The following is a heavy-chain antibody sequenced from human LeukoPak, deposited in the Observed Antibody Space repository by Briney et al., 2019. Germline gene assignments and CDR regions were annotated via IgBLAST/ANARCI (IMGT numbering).Heavy chain of an antibody. CDR1: GFTFSSCE. CDR2: ISSSGSTI. Sequence: PGGSLRLSCAASGFTFSSCEMNWVRQAPGKGLEWVSYISSSGSTIYYADSVKGRFTVSRDNAKNSLYLQMNSLRAEDAAVYYCARADDYLSYFDYWGQGTLVTVSS. J-gene: IGHJ4*02. CDR3: ARADDYLSYFDY. D-gene: IGHD4-11*01. V-gene: IGHV3-48*03.